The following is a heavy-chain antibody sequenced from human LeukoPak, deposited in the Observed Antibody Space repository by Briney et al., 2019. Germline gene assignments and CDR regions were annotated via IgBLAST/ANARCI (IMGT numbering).Heavy chain of an antibody. CDR3: AKDRAGSSGYYFDY. D-gene: IGHD3-22*01. CDR2: ISWNSGSI. V-gene: IGHV3-9*01. CDR1: GLTFDDYA. J-gene: IGHJ4*02. Sequence: GRSLSLSCAASGLTFDDYAMHWVRQAPGKGLEWVSGISWNSGSIGYADSVKGRFTISRDNAKNSLYLQMNSLRAEDTALYYCAKDRAGSSGYYFDYWGQGTLVTVSS.